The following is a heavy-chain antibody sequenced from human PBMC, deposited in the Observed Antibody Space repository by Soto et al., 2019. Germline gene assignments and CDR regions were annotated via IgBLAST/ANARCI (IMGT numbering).Heavy chain of an antibody. CDR1: GFTFSSYG. J-gene: IGHJ6*02. V-gene: IGHV3-30*18. D-gene: IGHD6-13*01. Sequence: GGSLRLSCAASGFTFSSYGMHWVRQAPGKGLEWVAVISYDGSNKYYADSVKGRLTISRDNSKNTLYLQMNSLRAEDTAVYYCAKEVSSSSWSRLNGLDVWGQGTTVTVSS. CDR2: ISYDGSNK. CDR3: AKEVSSSSWSRLNGLDV.